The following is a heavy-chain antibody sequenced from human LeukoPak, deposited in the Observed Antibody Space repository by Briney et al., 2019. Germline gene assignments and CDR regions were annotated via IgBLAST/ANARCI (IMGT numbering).Heavy chain of an antibody. J-gene: IGHJ4*02. CDR2: IYYSGTT. CDR3: AKETGVTMVRGPFDY. Sequence: PSETLSLTCTVSGDSITSNTNYWGWIRQPPGKGLEWIGNIYYSGTTYYNPSLKSRVTISVDTSKNQFSLKLSSVTAADTAVYYCAKETGVTMVRGPFDYWGQGTLVTVSS. CDR1: GDSITSNTNY. V-gene: IGHV4-39*07. D-gene: IGHD3-10*01.